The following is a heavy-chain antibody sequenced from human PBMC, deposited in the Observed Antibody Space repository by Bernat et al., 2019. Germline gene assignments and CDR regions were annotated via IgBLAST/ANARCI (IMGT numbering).Heavy chain of an antibody. CDR3: ATLYFYGSGTYSNFDY. J-gene: IGHJ4*02. Sequence: QLQLQESGPGLVNPSETLSLTCAVSGGSISSTTYYWGWIRQSPGKGLEWIGIIYYSGSSYYNPSLKSRVTISVDTSKNQFSLKLSSVTAADTAVYYCATLYFYGSGTYSNFDYWGQGTLVTVSS. D-gene: IGHD3-10*01. CDR2: IYYSGSS. CDR1: GGSISSTTYY. V-gene: IGHV4-39*01.